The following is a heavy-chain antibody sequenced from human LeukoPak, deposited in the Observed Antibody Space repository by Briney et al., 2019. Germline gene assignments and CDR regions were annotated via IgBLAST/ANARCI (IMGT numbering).Heavy chain of an antibody. J-gene: IGHJ4*02. D-gene: IGHD1-26*01. CDR1: GFTFSSNA. V-gene: IGHV3-53*01. Sequence: GGSLRLSCAGSGFTFSSNAMSWVRQAPGKGLEWVSVIYTGGGTYYADSVKGRFTISRDNSKNTLYLQMNSLRAEDTAVYYCARGIVGTTLTYFFDYWGQGTLVTVSS. CDR2: IYTGGGT. CDR3: ARGIVGTTLTYFFDY.